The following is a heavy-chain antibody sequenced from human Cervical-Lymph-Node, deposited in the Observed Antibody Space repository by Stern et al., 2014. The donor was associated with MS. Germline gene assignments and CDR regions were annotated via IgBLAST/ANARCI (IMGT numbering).Heavy chain of an antibody. V-gene: IGHV3-23*04. CDR3: ASTPGIAVDYYYYGMDV. D-gene: IGHD6-19*01. Sequence: EMQLVESGGGLVQPGGSLRLSCAASGFTFSSYAMSWVRQAPGKGLEWVSAIRGSGGSTYYADSVKGRFTISRDNSKNTLYLQMSSLRAEDTAVYYCASTPGIAVDYYYYGMDVWGQGTTVTVSS. CDR2: IRGSGGST. CDR1: GFTFSSYA. J-gene: IGHJ6*02.